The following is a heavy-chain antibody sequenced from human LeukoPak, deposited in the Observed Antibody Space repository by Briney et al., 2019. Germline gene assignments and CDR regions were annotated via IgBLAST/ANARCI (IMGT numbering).Heavy chain of an antibody. J-gene: IGHJ5*02. CDR2: ISGDGSST. CDR1: GFTFSNYW. Sequence: GGSLRLSYAASGFTFSNYWMHWVRQAPGKGLVWVSRISGDGSSTSYADSVKGRFTTSRDNAKNTLYLQMNSLRAEDTAVYYCARPSVGFDPWGQGTLVTVSS. V-gene: IGHV3-74*01. CDR3: ARPSVGFDP.